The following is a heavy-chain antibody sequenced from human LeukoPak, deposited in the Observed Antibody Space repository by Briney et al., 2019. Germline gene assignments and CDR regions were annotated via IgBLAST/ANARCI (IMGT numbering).Heavy chain of an antibody. D-gene: IGHD3-3*01. CDR3: ARGGYDLWKWFDP. V-gene: IGHV3-30*04. J-gene: IGHJ5*02. Sequence: GGSLRLSCAASGFTFSSYAMHWVRQAPGKGLEWVAVISYDGSNKYYADSVKGRFTISRDNSKNTLYLQMNSLRAEDTAVYYCARGGYDLWKWFDPWGQGTLVTVSS. CDR2: ISYDGSNK. CDR1: GFTFSSYA.